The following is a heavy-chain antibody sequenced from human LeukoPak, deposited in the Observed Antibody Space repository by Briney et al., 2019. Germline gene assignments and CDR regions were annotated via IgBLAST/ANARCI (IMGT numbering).Heavy chain of an antibody. CDR3: AKAIPSSIAAVRGYYYGMDV. V-gene: IGHV3-43*01. J-gene: IGHJ6*02. CDR1: GFTFDDYT. Sequence: GPLRLSCAASGFTFDDYTMHWVRQAPGKGLEWVSLISWDGGSTYYADSVKGRFTISRDNSKNSLYLQMNSLRTEDTALYYCAKAIPSSIAAVRGYYYGMDVWGQGTTVTVSS. CDR2: ISWDGGST. D-gene: IGHD6-13*01.